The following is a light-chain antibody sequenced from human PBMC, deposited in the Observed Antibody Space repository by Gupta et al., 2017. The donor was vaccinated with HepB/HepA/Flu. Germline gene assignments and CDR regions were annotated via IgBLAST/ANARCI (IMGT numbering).Light chain of an antibody. CDR1: TSDIGAWVY. CDR2: DVT. J-gene: IGLJ3*02. V-gene: IGLV2-14*03. Sequence: SALTQPASVSGSPGQSITISCSGTTSDIGAWVYVSWYQQHPGKAPKLMISDVTNRPSGVASRFSGSKAGNTASLTISALQADDDADYYCSSYTNSGTLVFGGGTKLTVL. CDR3: SSYTNSGTLV.